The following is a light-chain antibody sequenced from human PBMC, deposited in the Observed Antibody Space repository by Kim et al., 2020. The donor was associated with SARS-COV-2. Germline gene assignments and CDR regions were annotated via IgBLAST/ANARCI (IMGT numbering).Light chain of an antibody. J-gene: IGLJ3*02. Sequence: SVAIACSGRLASIGRNYVDWYQQLPGTAPKLLIYRNNQRPSGVPDRFSGSKSGTSDSLAISGRGSEAEADYYCAAWDDSLSGRVFGGGTQLTVL. CDR2: RNN. CDR3: AAWDDSLSGRV. CDR1: LASIGRNY. V-gene: IGLV1-47*01.